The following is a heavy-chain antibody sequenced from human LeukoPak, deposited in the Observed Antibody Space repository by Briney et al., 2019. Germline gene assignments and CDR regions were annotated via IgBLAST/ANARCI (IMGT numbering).Heavy chain of an antibody. CDR3: ARGEKGYSYGCFY. V-gene: IGHV3-21*01. Sequence: GGSLRLSCAASGFTFSSYSMNWVRQAPGKGLEWVSSISSSSSYIYYADSVKGRFTISGDNAKNSLYLQMNSLRAEDTAVYYCARGEKGYSYGCFYWGQGTLVTVSS. CDR2: ISSSSSYI. CDR1: GFTFSSYS. D-gene: IGHD5-18*01. J-gene: IGHJ4*02.